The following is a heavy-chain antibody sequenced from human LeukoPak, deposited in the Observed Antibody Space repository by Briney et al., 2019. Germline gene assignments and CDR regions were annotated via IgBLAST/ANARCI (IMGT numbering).Heavy chain of an antibody. Sequence: GGSVRLSCAASGFTFSSYAMSWVRQAPGKGLEWVSAISGSGGSTYYADSVKGRFTISRDNSKNTLYLQMNSLRAEDTAVYYCAKGLDGEELSLGAFDIWGQGTMVTVSS. CDR3: AKGLDGEELSLGAFDI. J-gene: IGHJ3*02. D-gene: IGHD3-10*01. CDR1: GFTFSSYA. V-gene: IGHV3-23*01. CDR2: ISGSGGST.